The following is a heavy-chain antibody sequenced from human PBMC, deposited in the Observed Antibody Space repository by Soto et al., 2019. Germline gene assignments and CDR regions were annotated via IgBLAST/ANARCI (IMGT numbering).Heavy chain of an antibody. CDR2: IIPVFGLV. CDR3: AGGRIVVVGSRAYYGMDV. CDR1: GGTPSNSA. Sequence: QVHLLLQSGAEVKKPGSSVKVSCKASGGTPSNSAISWVRQAPGQGLEWMGGIIPVFGLVKYAPNFQGRVPIAADESTNTASMELSSLRPEDTAVYYCAGGRIVVVGSRAYYGMDVWGQGTTVTVSS. D-gene: IGHD3-22*01. J-gene: IGHJ6*02. V-gene: IGHV1-69*01.